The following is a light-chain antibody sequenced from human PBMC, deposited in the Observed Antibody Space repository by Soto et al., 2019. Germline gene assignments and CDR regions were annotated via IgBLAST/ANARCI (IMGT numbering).Light chain of an antibody. CDR3: SSYTSASTPLV. J-gene: IGLJ2*01. CDR1: GSDVGGYNY. CDR2: DVS. V-gene: IGLV2-14*01. Sequence: QSALTQPASVSGSPGQSITISCTGTGSDVGGYNYVSWYQQHPGKAPKVMIYDVSNRPSGVSNRFSGSKSGNTASLTISGLQDEDEADYYGSSYTSASTPLVFGGGTKLTAL.